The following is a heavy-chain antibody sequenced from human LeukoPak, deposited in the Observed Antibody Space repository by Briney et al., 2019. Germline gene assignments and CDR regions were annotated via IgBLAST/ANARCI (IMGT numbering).Heavy chain of an antibody. CDR1: GFSFTNYA. CDR2: IGSSVNST. D-gene: IGHD3-9*01. J-gene: IGHJ6*02. CDR3: AKDQAFDWFYNYYGMDV. V-gene: IGHV3-23*01. Sequence: GGSLRLSCAASGFSFTNYALSWVRQAPGKGLEWVSSIGSSVNSTHYADSVKGRFTISRGNSKNTLYLQMNSLRAEDTAVYYCAKDQAFDWFYNYYGMDVWGLGTTVIVSS.